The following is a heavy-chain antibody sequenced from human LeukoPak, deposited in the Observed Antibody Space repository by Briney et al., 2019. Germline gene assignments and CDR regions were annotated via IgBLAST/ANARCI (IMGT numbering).Heavy chain of an antibody. V-gene: IGHV4-59*01. Sequence: SETLSLTCTVSGGSISSYYWSWIRQPPGKGLEWIGYIYYSGSTNYNPSLKSRVTISVDTSKNQFSLKLSPVTAADTAVYYCARGTYCSSTSCYFVEYWGQGTLVTVSS. CDR2: IYYSGST. CDR3: ARGTYCSSTSCYFVEY. J-gene: IGHJ4*02. D-gene: IGHD2-2*01. CDR1: GGSISSYY.